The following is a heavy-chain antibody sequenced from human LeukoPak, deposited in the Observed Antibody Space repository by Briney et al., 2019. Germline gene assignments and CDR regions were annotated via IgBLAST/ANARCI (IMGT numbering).Heavy chain of an antibody. CDR1: GYTFTSYY. V-gene: IGHV1-46*01. Sequence: ASVKVSCKASGYTFTSYYMHWVRQAPGQGLEWVGIINPSGGSTSYGQDFQGRVTMTRDMSTSTVYMELSSLRSEDTAVYYCVREMPLGVYAYWGQGTLVTVSS. CDR3: VREMPLGVYAY. D-gene: IGHD3-10*01. J-gene: IGHJ4*02. CDR2: INPSGGST.